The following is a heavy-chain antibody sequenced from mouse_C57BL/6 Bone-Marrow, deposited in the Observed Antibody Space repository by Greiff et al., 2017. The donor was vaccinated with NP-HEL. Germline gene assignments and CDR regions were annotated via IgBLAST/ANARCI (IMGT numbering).Heavy chain of an antibody. Sequence: QVQLQQPFAELVRPGTSVKLSCKASGYTFTSYWMHWVKQRPGQGLEWIGVIDPSDSYTNYNQKFKGQATLTVDPSSSTAFMQLSSLTSEDSAVYDGARWFHRRDKDYWGQGTSVTVSS. J-gene: IGHJ4*01. V-gene: IGHV1-59*01. CDR1: GYTFTSYW. CDR2: IDPSDSYT. CDR3: ARWFHRRDKDY. D-gene: IGHD2-2*01.